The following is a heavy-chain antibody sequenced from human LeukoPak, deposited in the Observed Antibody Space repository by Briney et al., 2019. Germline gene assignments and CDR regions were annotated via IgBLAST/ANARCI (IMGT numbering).Heavy chain of an antibody. D-gene: IGHD2-2*01. CDR3: ARDAIGGYCSSTSCYPSFG. V-gene: IGHV1-69*13. CDR1: GYTFTGYY. CDR2: IIPIFGTA. Sequence: SVKVSCKASGYTFTGYYMHWVRQAPGQGLEWMGGIIPIFGTANYAQKFQGRVTITADESTSTAYMELSSLRSEDTAVYYCARDAIGGYCSSTSCYPSFGWGQGTLVTVSS. J-gene: IGHJ4*02.